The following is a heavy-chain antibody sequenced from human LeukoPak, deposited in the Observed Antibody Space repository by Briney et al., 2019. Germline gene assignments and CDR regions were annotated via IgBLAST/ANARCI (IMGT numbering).Heavy chain of an antibody. CDR1: GYSFARYG. Sequence: ASVKVSCKASGYSFARYGITWVRQAPGQGLEWMGWINPNNGGTNYAQKFQGRVTMTRDTSITTAYMELSRLTSDDTAVYYCVLYDLWSGYYGVDYWGQGTLVIVSS. D-gene: IGHD3-3*01. CDR2: INPNNGGT. V-gene: IGHV1-2*02. J-gene: IGHJ4*02. CDR3: VLYDLWSGYYGVDY.